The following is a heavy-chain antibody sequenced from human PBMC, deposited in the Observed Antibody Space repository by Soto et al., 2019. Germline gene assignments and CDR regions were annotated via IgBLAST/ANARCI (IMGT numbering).Heavy chain of an antibody. CDR2: IYYSGST. J-gene: IGHJ4*02. V-gene: IGHV4-39*01. Sequence: SETLSLTCTVSGGSISSSSYYWGWIRQPPGKGLEWIGSIYYSGSTYYNPSLKSRVTISVDTSKNQFSLKLSSVTAADTAVYYCARRFIAALDYWGQGTMVTVSS. CDR3: ARRFIAALDY. D-gene: IGHD6-13*01. CDR1: GGSISSSSYY.